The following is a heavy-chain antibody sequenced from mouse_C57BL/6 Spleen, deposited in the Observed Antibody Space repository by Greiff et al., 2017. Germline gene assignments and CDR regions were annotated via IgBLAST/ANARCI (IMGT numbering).Heavy chain of an antibody. V-gene: IGHV1-26*01. J-gene: IGHJ4*01. CDR1: GYTFTDYY. CDR3: ARSRSLYYAMDY. Sequence: EVQLQQSGPELVKPGASVKISCKASGYTFTDYYMNWVKQSHGKSLEWIGDINPNNGGTSYNQKFKGKATLTVDKSSSTAYMELRSLTSEDSAVYYCARSRSLYYAMDYWGQGTSVTVSS. CDR2: INPNNGGT.